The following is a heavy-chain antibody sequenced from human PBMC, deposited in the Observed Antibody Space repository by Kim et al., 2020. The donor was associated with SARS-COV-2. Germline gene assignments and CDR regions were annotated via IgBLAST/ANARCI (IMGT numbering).Heavy chain of an antibody. Sequence: ASVKVSCKASGYTFTSYAMNWVRQAPGQGLEWMGWINTNTGNPTYAQGFTGRFVFSLDTSVSTAYLQISSLKAEDTAVYYCASGGGLYSQTPYYYYYMDVWGKGTTVTVSS. CDR2: INTNTGNP. J-gene: IGHJ6*03. CDR1: GYTFTSYA. D-gene: IGHD4-4*01. V-gene: IGHV7-4-1*02. CDR3: ASGGGLYSQTPYYYYYMDV.